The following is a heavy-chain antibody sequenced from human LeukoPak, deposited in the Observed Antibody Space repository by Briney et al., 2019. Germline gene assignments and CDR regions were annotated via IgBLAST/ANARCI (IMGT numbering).Heavy chain of an antibody. CDR2: IYYSGST. CDR3: ARGDSSGPSNWFDP. D-gene: IGHD3-22*01. Sequence: SETLSLTCTVSGGSISSGDYYWSWIRQPPGKGLEWTGYIYYSGSTYYNPSLKSRVTISVDTSKNQFSLKLSSVTAADTAVYYCARGDSSGPSNWFDPWGQGTLVTVSS. CDR1: GGSISSGDYY. V-gene: IGHV4-30-4*08. J-gene: IGHJ5*02.